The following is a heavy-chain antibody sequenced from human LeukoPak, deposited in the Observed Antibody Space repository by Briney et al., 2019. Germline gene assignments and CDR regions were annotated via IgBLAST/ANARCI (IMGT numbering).Heavy chain of an antibody. J-gene: IGHJ4*02. CDR3: ARDLTVGPIFTDY. CDR1: GFTFSSYE. V-gene: IGHV3-48*03. Sequence: GGSLRLSCAASGFTFSSYEMNWVRQAPGKGLEWVSYITSSGSAMYYADSVKGRFTISRDNAKNSLYLQMNSLRAEDTAVYYCARDLTVGPIFTDYWGQGTLVTVSS. CDR2: ITSSGSAM. D-gene: IGHD1-26*01.